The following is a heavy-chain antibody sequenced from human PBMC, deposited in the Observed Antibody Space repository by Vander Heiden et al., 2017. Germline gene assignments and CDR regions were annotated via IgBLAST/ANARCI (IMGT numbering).Heavy chain of an antibody. J-gene: IGHJ3*02. D-gene: IGHD3-22*01. CDR2: ISYDGSNK. CDR3: AREPYAVGYDSSGDAFDI. V-gene: IGHV3-30-3*01. Sequence: HVQLVESGGGVVQPGRSLRLPFPAAGFPFSTHPRHWVRQAPGKRLEWVAVISYDGSNKYYADSVKGLVTIPRDNSKNTLYRQMQSLRAEETAVYDCAREPYAVGYDSSGDAFDIWGGVRMVAVCS. CDR1: GFPFSTHP.